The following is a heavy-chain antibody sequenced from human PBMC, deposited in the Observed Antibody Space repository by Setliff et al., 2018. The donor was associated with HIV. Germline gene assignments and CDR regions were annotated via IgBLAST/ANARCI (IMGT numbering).Heavy chain of an antibody. V-gene: IGHV3-7*03. CDR2: INQDGSEK. Sequence: GGSLRLSCAASGFTVSNYWMSWVRQAPGKGLEWVANINQDGSEKYYVDSVKGRFTIARDNAKNSLYLEMNSLRAEDTALYYCARVGYSTGWYNWFDPWGQGTLVTVSS. D-gene: IGHD6-19*01. CDR3: ARVGYSTGWYNWFDP. CDR1: GFTVSNYW. J-gene: IGHJ5*02.